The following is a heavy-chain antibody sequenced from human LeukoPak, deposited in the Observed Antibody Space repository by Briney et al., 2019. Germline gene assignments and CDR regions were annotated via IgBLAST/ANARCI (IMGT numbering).Heavy chain of an antibody. D-gene: IGHD6-13*01. CDR1: GGSISSYY. J-gene: IGHJ6*03. Sequence: SETLSLTCTVSGGSISSYYWSWIRQPPGKGLEWIGNIYYSGSTNYNPSLKSRVTISVDKSKNQFSLKLSSVTAADTAVYYCARAEAAAGYKNYHYYMDVWGKGTTVTVSS. CDR2: IYYSGST. V-gene: IGHV4-59*12. CDR3: ARAEAAAGYKNYHYYMDV.